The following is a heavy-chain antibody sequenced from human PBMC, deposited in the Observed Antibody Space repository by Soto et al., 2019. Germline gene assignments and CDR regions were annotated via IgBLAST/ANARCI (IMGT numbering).Heavy chain of an antibody. CDR3: ARGRYYDSSEYWYFDL. CDR2: IYHSGST. J-gene: IGHJ2*01. Sequence: QLQLQESGSGLVKPSQTLSLTCAVSGGSISSGGYSWSWIRQPPGKGLEWIGYIYHSGSTYYNPSLKSRVTLSVDRSKNQFSLKLSSVTAADTAVYYCARGRYYDSSEYWYFDLWGRGTLVTVSS. V-gene: IGHV4-30-2*01. CDR1: GGSISSGGYS. D-gene: IGHD3-22*01.